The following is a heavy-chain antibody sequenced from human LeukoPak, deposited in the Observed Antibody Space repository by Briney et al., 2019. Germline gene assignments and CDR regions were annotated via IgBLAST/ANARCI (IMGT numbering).Heavy chain of an antibody. J-gene: IGHJ6*03. CDR3: ARAEFYYDRSGYCPRYYNYYYMDV. CDR1: GFTFRSYG. CDR2: IRYDGNNK. D-gene: IGHD3-22*01. Sequence: PGGSLRLSCAASGFTFRSYGMHWVRQAPGKGLEWVAFIRYDGNNKYYADSVKGRFTIFRDNSRNTLYLQMNSLRAEDTAVFYCARAEFYYDRSGYCPRYYNYYYMDVWGKGTTVTVSS. V-gene: IGHV3-30*02.